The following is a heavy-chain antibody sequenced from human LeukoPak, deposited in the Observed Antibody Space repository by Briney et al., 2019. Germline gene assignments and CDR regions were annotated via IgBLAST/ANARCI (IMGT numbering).Heavy chain of an antibody. V-gene: IGHV1-18*01. J-gene: IGHJ5*02. CDR1: GYTFTSYG. CDR2: ISAYNGNT. Sequence: ASVKVSCKASGYTFTSYGISWVRQAPGQGLEWMGWISAYNGNTNYAQKLQGRVTITADKSTSTAYMELSSLRSEDTAVYYCARGPHDYGDTGSWFDPWGQGTLVTVSS. D-gene: IGHD4-17*01. CDR3: ARGPHDYGDTGSWFDP.